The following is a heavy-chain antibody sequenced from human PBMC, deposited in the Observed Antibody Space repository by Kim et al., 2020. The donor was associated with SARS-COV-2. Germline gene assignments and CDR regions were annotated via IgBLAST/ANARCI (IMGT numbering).Heavy chain of an antibody. CDR1: GFTFSSYA. CDR2: ISSNGGST. CDR3: VKAIPLTMVRGKYGMDV. V-gene: IGHV3-64D*09. J-gene: IGHJ6*02. Sequence: GGSLRLSCSASGFTFSSYAMHWVRQAPGKGLEYVSAISSNGGSTYYADSVKGRFTISRDNSKNTLYLQMSSLRAEDTAVYYCVKAIPLTMVRGKYGMDVWGQGTTVTVSS. D-gene: IGHD3-10*01.